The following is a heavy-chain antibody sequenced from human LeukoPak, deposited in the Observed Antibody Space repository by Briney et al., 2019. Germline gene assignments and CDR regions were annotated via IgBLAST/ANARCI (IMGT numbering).Heavy chain of an antibody. V-gene: IGHV4-59*01. CDR1: GGSISNYY. J-gene: IGHJ4*02. D-gene: IGHD6-19*01. CDR3: ARLPRPYSSGWYGVDY. CDR2: IYYSGST. Sequence: SETLSLTCTVSGGSISNYYWSWIRQPPGKGLEWIGYIYYSGSTNYNPSLKSRVTISVDTSKNQFSLKLSSVTAADTAVYYCARLPRPYSSGWYGVDYWGQGTLVTVSS.